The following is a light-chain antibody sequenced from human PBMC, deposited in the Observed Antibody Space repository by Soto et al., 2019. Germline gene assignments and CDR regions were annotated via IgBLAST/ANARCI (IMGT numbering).Light chain of an antibody. CDR2: GAS. V-gene: IGKV3-20*01. CDR1: QSVSSSY. Sequence: EIVLTQSPGTLSLSPGERATLSCRASQSVSSSYLAWYQQKPGQAPRLLIYGASSRATGIPDRFSGSGSGTDFTLTISRLEPEDFAVYYCQQYGSSPEFGRGTKVDIK. CDR3: QQYGSSPE. J-gene: IGKJ3*01.